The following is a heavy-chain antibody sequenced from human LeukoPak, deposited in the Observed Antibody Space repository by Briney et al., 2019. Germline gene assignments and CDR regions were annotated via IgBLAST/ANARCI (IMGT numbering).Heavy chain of an antibody. D-gene: IGHD3-16*02. CDR2: IYYSVST. CDR1: GGSISSSSYY. Sequence: SETLSLTCTVSGGSISSSSYYWGWIRQPPGKGLEWIGSIYYSVSTYYNPSLKSRVTISVDTSKNQFSLKLSSVTAADTAVYYCARDRYYDYVWGSYRYTGGPDAFDIWGQGTMVTVSS. J-gene: IGHJ3*02. CDR3: ARDRYYDYVWGSYRYTGGPDAFDI. V-gene: IGHV4-39*07.